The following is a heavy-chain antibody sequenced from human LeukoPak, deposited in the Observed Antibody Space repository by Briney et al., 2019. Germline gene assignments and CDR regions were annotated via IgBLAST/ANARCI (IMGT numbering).Heavy chain of an antibody. D-gene: IGHD6-13*01. CDR2: IYTSGST. J-gene: IGHJ6*03. V-gene: IGHV4-4*07. CDR1: GGSISSYY. CDR3: ARRRIAAAGIRSRRYYYYMDV. Sequence: SETLSLTCTASGGSISSYYWSWIRQPAGKGLEWIGRIYTSGSTNYNPSLKSRVTMSVDTSKNQFSLKLSSVTAADTAVYYCARRRIAAAGIRSRRYYYYMDVWGKGTTVTISS.